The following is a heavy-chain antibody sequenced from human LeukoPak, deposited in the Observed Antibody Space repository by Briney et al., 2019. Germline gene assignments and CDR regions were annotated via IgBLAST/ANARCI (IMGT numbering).Heavy chain of an antibody. D-gene: IGHD5-12*01. CDR2: ISSSGSTI. V-gene: IGHV3-11*01. CDR3: ARDRAPYSGYDQYYYYGMDV. J-gene: IGHJ6*02. CDR1: GFTFSDYY. Sequence: PGGSLRLSRAASGFTFSDYYMSWIRQAPGKGLEWVSYISSSGSTIYYADSVKGRFTISRDNAKNSLYLQMNSLRAEDTAVYYCARDRAPYSGYDQYYYYGMDVWGQGTTVTVSS.